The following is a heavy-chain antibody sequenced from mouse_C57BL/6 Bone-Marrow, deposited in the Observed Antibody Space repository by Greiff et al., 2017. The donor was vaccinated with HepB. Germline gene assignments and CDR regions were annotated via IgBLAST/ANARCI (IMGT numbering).Heavy chain of an antibody. Sequence: VQLQQSGAELMKPGASVKLSCKATGYTFTGYWLGGVNQRPGHGLEWIGEILPGSGSTNYNEKFKGKATFTADTSSNTAYMQLSSLTTEDSAIYYCARGGTGTDCEFDYWGQGTTLTVSS. V-gene: IGHV1-9*01. CDR3: ARGGTGTDCEFDY. CDR2: ILPGSGST. CDR1: GYTFTGYW. D-gene: IGHD4-1*01. J-gene: IGHJ2*01.